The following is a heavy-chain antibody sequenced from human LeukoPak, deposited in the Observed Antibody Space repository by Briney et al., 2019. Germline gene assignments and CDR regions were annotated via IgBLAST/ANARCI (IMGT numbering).Heavy chain of an antibody. CDR3: ARFGGDTYGWGDNWFDP. CDR2: ISSGSSYI. CDR1: GFTFSRYS. V-gene: IGHV3-21*01. J-gene: IGHJ5*02. D-gene: IGHD3-10*01. Sequence: PGGSLRLSCEASGFTFSRYSVNWVRQAPGKGLEWDSSISSGSSYISYADSVKGRFTISRDNAKNSLYLQMNSLRAEDTAVYYCARFGGDTYGWGDNWFDPWGQGTRVTVSS.